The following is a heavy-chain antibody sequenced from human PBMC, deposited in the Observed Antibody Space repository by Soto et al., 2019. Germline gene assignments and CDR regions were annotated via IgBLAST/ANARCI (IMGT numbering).Heavy chain of an antibody. Sequence: VQLVESGGGLVKPGGSLRLSCAASGFNFANAYMSWVRQAPGKGLEWIGRVKSKSDGGTIAYAALVKGRFTISRDDSRRALHLHMDRLKPEDTAVYYCATDQGVAVAEGPFDYWGQGTLVTVSS. D-gene: IGHD6-19*01. CDR1: GFNFANAY. J-gene: IGHJ4*02. CDR2: VKSKSDGGTI. V-gene: IGHV3-15*01. CDR3: ATDQGVAVAEGPFDY.